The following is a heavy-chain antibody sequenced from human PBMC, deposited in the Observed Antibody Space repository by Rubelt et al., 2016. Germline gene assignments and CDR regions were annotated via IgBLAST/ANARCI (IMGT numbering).Heavy chain of an antibody. Sequence: EVQLVQSGAEVKKPGESLRISCKGSGYSFTSYWISWVRQMPGKGLEWMGRIDPSDSYTNYGPSIRGHVPLSAEKAISTAYLPWSSLKASDTAMYYCARHAGDGGNSEDWFDPWGQGTLVTVSS. CDR3: ARHAGDGGNSEDWFDP. V-gene: IGHV5-10-1*01. J-gene: IGHJ5*02. CDR2: IDPSDSYT. D-gene: IGHD4-23*01. CDR1: GYSFTSYW.